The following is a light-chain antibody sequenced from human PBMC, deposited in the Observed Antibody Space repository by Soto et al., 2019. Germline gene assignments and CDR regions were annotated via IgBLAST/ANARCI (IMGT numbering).Light chain of an antibody. CDR1: SSNIGADHD. V-gene: IGLV1-40*01. CDR2: GNV. Sequence: QSVLTQPPSVSGAPGQRVTFSCIGSSSNIGADHDVHWYQQLPGTAPKLLIYGNVNRPSGVPDRFSGSKSGASAALAITGLQDDDEAYYYCQSYVSSLAFVFGTGTKLTVL. J-gene: IGLJ1*01. CDR3: QSYVSSLAFV.